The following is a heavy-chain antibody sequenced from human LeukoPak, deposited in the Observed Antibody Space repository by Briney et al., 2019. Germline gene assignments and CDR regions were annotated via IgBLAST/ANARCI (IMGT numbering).Heavy chain of an antibody. CDR1: GFSFSSYA. Sequence: GGSLRLSCAASGFSFSSYAMHWVRQAPGKGLEWVAAISYGGSSEYSADSVKGRFTISRDNSKNTLYLQMNSLRAEDTAVYYCAGDGYYYGSGSSRGWFDPWGQGTLVTVSS. D-gene: IGHD3-10*01. CDR3: AGDGYYYGSGSSRGWFDP. CDR2: ISYGGSSE. V-gene: IGHV3-30-3*01. J-gene: IGHJ5*02.